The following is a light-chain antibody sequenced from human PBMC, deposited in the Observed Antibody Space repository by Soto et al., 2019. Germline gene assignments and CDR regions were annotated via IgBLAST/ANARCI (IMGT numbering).Light chain of an antibody. CDR1: QSVNNY. CDR3: QQRSNWPPLT. J-gene: IGKJ4*01. V-gene: IGKV3-11*01. Sequence: EIVLTQSPATLSLSPGERATLSCRASQSVNNYLAWYQHKPGQAPRLLIYDASNRATGIPARFSGSGSGTDLTLTITSLEPEDFAVYYCQQRSNWPPLTFGGGTKVEIK. CDR2: DAS.